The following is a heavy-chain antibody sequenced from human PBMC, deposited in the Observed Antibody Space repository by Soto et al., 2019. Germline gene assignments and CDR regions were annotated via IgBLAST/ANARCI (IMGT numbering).Heavy chain of an antibody. J-gene: IGHJ3*02. V-gene: IGHV1-69*08. CDR2: IIPILGIA. CDR1: GGTFSSYT. D-gene: IGHD5-12*01. CDR3: ARDRGDGYNNI. Sequence: QVQLVQSGAEVKKPGSSVKVSCKASGGTFSSYTISWVRQAPGQGLEWMGRIIPILGIANYAQKFQGRVTITADKSQSTAYMELSSLRSEDTAVYYCARDRGDGYNNIWGQGTMVTVSS.